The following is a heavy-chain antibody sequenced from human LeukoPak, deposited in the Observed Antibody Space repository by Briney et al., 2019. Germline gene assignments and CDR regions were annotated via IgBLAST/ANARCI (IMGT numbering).Heavy chain of an antibody. V-gene: IGHV3-23*01. CDR2: ITGSGVST. CDR1: GFPVNSYA. J-gene: IGHJ5*02. D-gene: IGHD2-8*01. CDR3: AKEPSYCTNGVCYSRVFDR. Sequence: QPGGSLRLSCAASGFPVNSYAMSWVRQAPGRGLEWVSSITGSGVSTYYADSVRGRFTISRDNSKNTVYLQMHILRAEDTAVYYCAKEPSYCTNGVCYSRVFDRWGQGTLVTVSS.